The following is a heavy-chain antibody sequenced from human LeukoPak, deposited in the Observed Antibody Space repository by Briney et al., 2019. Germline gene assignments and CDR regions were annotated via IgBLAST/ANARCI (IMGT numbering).Heavy chain of an antibody. D-gene: IGHD3-9*01. CDR3: ASAYYDILGGHFDY. J-gene: IGHJ4*02. Sequence: SETLSLTCTVSYGSISDINYYWGWIRQPPGKGLEWIGSIYYSGRTYYNSSLKSRVTISVDTSKNQFSLKVTSVTAADTAVYYCASAYYDILGGHFDYWGQGTLVTVSS. CDR1: YGSISDINYY. CDR2: IYYSGRT. V-gene: IGHV4-39*07.